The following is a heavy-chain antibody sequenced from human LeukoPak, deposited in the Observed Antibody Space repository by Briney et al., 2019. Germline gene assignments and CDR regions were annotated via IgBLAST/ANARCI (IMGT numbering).Heavy chain of an antibody. Sequence: WVRQXXXQGLEWMGRIIPILGIANYAQKFQGRVTITADKSTSTAYMELSSLRSEDTAVYYCARGHSSSHFDYWGQGTLVTVSS. J-gene: IGHJ4*02. CDR2: IIPILGIA. D-gene: IGHD6-6*01. V-gene: IGHV1-69*04. CDR3: ARGHSSSHFDY.